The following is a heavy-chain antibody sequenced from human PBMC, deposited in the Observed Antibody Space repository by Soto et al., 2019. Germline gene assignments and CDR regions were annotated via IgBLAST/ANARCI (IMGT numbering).Heavy chain of an antibody. V-gene: IGHV3-33*01. D-gene: IGHD6-19*01. CDR3: ARDDIAGIGVSTYGMDV. CDR1: GFIFSNFG. J-gene: IGHJ6*02. CDR2: IWYDGSNE. Sequence: QVQLVESGGGVVQPGRSLRLSCAASGFIFSNFGMHWVRQAPGKGLEWVAVIWYDGSNEYYADSVKGRFTISKDNSKITLYLQMNSLRAEDTAVYYCARDDIAGIGVSTYGMDVWGQGTTVTVSS.